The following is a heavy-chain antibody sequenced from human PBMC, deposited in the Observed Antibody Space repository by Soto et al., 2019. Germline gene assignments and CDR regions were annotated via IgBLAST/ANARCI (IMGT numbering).Heavy chain of an antibody. CDR2: IKHSGST. V-gene: IGHV4-34*01. D-gene: IGHD3-10*01. CDR1: GGCFSGDD. CDR3: ATTMVRGVIAYYGMDV. Sequence: WETLWLTWGVYGGCFSGDDWSWIRQPPGKGKEWSGEIKHSGSTNYHPSLKSRVTISVHTSKNHFSLKLSSVTAADTAVYYFATTMVRGVIAYYGMDVWGQGTTVTVS. J-gene: IGHJ6*02.